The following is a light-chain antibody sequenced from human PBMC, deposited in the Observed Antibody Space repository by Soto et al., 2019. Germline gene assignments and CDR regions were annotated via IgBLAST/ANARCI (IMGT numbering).Light chain of an antibody. J-gene: IGKJ4*01. CDR1: QSVSSN. CDR2: GAS. Sequence: EIVMTQSPATLSVSPGERVTLSCRASQSVSSNLAWYQQKPGQAPRLLIYGASTRATGIPARFRGSGSGTEFTLTISSLQSEDFAVYYCQQYNRWPPLTFGGGTKVEIK. CDR3: QQYNRWPPLT. V-gene: IGKV3-15*01.